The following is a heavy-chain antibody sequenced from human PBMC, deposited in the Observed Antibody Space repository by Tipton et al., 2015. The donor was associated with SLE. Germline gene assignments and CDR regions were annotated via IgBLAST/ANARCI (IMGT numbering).Heavy chain of an antibody. CDR1: GFTFDDYT. CDR2: ISWDGGST. V-gene: IGHV3-43*01. Sequence: SLRLSCAASGFTFDDYTMHWVRQAPGKGLEWVSLISWDGGSTYYADSVKGRFTISRDNSKNSLYLQMNSLRTEDTALYYSAKGSVEARFDYWGQGTLVTVSS. CDR3: AKGSVEARFDY. D-gene: IGHD1-26*01. J-gene: IGHJ4*02.